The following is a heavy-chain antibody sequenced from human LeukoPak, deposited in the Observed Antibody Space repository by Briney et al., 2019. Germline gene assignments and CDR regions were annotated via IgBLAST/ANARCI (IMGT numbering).Heavy chain of an antibody. CDR3: ARRVGSSDCFDY. V-gene: IGHV4-38-2*02. D-gene: IGHD6-6*01. CDR1: GYSISSGFY. Sequence: PSETLSLTCTVSGYSISSGFYWGWIRQPPGKGLEWIGNVYHGGSSYYNPSLKSRVTISVDTSKNQFSLNLYSVTAADTAVYYCARRVGSSDCFDYWGQGTLVTVSS. J-gene: IGHJ4*02. CDR2: VYHGGSS.